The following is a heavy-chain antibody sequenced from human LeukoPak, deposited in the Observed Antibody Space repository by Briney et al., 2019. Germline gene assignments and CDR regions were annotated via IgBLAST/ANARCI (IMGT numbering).Heavy chain of an antibody. CDR2: INWNGGST. Sequence: RPGGSLGLSCAASGFTFDDYGMSWVRQAPGKGLEWVSGINWNGGSTGYADSVKGRFTISRDNAKNSLYLQMNSLRAEDTALYYCARGGTTGYYFDYWGQGTLVTVSS. CDR3: ARGGTTGYYFDY. J-gene: IGHJ4*02. D-gene: IGHD4-17*01. CDR1: GFTFDDYG. V-gene: IGHV3-20*04.